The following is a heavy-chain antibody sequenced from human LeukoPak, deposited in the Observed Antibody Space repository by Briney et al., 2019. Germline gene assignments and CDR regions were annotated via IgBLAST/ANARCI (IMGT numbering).Heavy chain of an antibody. J-gene: IGHJ6*03. CDR3: AKAHSSTYYYYMDV. V-gene: IGHV3-9*03. Sequence: GGSLRLSCAASGFTFDDYAMHWVRQAPGKGLEWVSGISWNSGSIGYADSVKGRFTISRDNAKNSLYLQMNSLRAEDMALYYCAKAHSSTYYYYMDVWGKGTTVTVSS. D-gene: IGHD2-2*01. CDR1: GFTFDDYA. CDR2: ISWNSGSI.